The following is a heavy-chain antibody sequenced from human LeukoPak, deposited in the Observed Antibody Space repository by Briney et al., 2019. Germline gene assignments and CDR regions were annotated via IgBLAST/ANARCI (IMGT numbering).Heavy chain of an antibody. CDR2: IYYSGST. Sequence: SETLSLTCTVSGGSISTNSYYWSWIRQHPGKGLEWIGYIYYSGSTYYNPSLKSRITISVDTSKNQFSLKLSSVTAADTAVYYCARVAAAGMVTLPFDYWGQGTLVTVSS. D-gene: IGHD6-13*01. CDR1: GGSISTNSYY. CDR3: ARVAAAGMVTLPFDY. J-gene: IGHJ4*02. V-gene: IGHV4-31*03.